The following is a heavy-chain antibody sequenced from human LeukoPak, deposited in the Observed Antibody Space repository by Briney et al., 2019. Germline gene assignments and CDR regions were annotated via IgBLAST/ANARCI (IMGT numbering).Heavy chain of an antibody. CDR3: PRRRYLDSTSYNASHYFVY. CDR1: GDSFIGSF. D-gene: IGHD2/OR15-2a*01. CDR2: IYHPVDT. V-gene: IGHV4-59*01. Sequence: SETLSHICAVSGDSFIGSFWSWIRQAPGKGLEWIGYIYHPVDTSYNPSLQSRVTISADISKKQFSLSMTSVTAADTAVYYCPRRRYLDSTSYNASHYFVYWGQGTLVTVSS. J-gene: IGHJ4*02.